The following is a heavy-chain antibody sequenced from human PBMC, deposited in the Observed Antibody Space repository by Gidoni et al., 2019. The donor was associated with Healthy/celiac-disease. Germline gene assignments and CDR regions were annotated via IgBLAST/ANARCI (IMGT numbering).Heavy chain of an antibody. CDR3: ARGFLEWFIPRTEYYYYYGMDV. V-gene: IGHV1-69*01. D-gene: IGHD3-3*01. CDR2: IIPIFGTA. Sequence: QVQLVQSGAEVKKPGSSVKVSCKASGGTFSSYASSWVRQAPGQGLEWMGGIIPIFGTANYAQKFQGRVTITADESTSTAYMELSSLRSEDTAVYYCARGFLEWFIPRTEYYYYYGMDVWGQGTTVTVSS. CDR1: GGTFSSYA. J-gene: IGHJ6*02.